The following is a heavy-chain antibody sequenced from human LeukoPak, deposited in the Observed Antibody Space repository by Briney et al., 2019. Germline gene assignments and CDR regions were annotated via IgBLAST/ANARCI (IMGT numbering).Heavy chain of an antibody. CDR3: AKDRDYGSGSGYYFDY. Sequence: PGGSLRLSCAASGFTFDDYAMHWVRQAPGKGLEWVSGISWNSGSIGYADSVKGRFTISRDNAKNSLYLQMNSLRAEDTALYYCAKDRDYGSGSGYYFDYWGQGTLVTVSS. J-gene: IGHJ4*02. CDR2: ISWNSGSI. D-gene: IGHD3-10*01. CDR1: GFTFDDYA. V-gene: IGHV3-9*01.